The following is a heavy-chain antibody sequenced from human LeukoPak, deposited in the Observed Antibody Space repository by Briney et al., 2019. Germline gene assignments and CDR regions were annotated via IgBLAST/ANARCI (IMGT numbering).Heavy chain of an antibody. V-gene: IGHV3-23*01. CDR1: GFTFSYYT. Sequence: GGSLRLSCAASGFTFSYYTMCWVRQAPGKGLEWVSIIGISGGGIHYADSVKGRFTISRDNSKNTLYLQMNSLRAEDTAVYYCAIDPNWGVDYWGQGVLVTVSS. CDR3: AIDPNWGVDY. CDR2: IGISGGGI. D-gene: IGHD7-27*01. J-gene: IGHJ4*02.